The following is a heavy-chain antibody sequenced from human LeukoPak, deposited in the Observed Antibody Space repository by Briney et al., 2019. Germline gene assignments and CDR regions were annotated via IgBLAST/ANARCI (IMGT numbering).Heavy chain of an antibody. D-gene: IGHD3-22*01. J-gene: IGHJ4*02. CDR2: ISSSSSYI. CDR3: AREDYDSSGYFDY. V-gene: IGHV3-21*01. Sequence: GGSLRLSCAASGFTFSSYSMNWVRQAPGRGLEWVSSISSSSSYIYYADSVKGRFTISRDNAKNSLYLQMNSLRAEDTAVYYCAREDYDSSGYFDYWGQGTLVTVSS. CDR1: GFTFSSYS.